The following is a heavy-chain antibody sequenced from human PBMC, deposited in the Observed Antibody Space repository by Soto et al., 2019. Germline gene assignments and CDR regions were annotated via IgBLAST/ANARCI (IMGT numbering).Heavy chain of an antibody. Sequence: GASVKVSCKASGYTFTGYYMHWVRQAPGQGLEWMGWINPNSGGTNYAQKFQGRVTMTRDTSISTAYMELSRLRSDDTAVYYCARGWYYYDSSGYFYWGRGTLVTVSS. J-gene: IGHJ4*02. CDR1: GYTFTGYY. CDR3: ARGWYYYDSSGYFY. V-gene: IGHV1-2*02. D-gene: IGHD3-22*01. CDR2: INPNSGGT.